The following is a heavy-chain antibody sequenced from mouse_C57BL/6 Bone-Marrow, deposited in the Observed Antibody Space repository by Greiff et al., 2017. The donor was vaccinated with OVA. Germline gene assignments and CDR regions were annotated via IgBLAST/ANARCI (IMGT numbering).Heavy chain of an antibody. CDR2: IYPGGGYT. V-gene: IGHV1-63*01. CDR1: GYTFTNYW. J-gene: IGHJ3*01. D-gene: IGHD2-3*01. Sequence: QVQLKQSGAELVRPGTSVKMSCKASGYTFTNYWIGWAKQRPGHGLEWIGDIYPGGGYTNYNEKFKGKATLTADKSSSTAYMQFSSLTSEDSAIYYCAVIYDGYYTFAYWGQGTLVTVSA. CDR3: AVIYDGYYTFAY.